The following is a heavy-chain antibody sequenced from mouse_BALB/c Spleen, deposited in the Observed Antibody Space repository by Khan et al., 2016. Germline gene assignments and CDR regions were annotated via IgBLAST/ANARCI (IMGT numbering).Heavy chain of an antibody. J-gene: IGHJ4*01. Sequence: QVQLQQPGAELARPGASVKLSCKASGNTSTDYYINWVKQRTGQGIEWIGEMYPGSGNTYYNEKFKGKAILTADKSSRTAYMQHSSLTSVDSAVYFCAKGGRSDYYALVYWGQGTSVTVSS. CDR2: MYPGSGNT. CDR1: GNTSTDYY. D-gene: IGHD1-1*01. V-gene: IGHV1-77*01. CDR3: AKGGRSDYYALVY.